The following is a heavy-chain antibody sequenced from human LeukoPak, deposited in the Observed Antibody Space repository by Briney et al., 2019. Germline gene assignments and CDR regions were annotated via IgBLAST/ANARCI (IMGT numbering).Heavy chain of an antibody. Sequence: GESLKISCKGSGYSFASYWIGWVRQMPGKGLEWMGIIYPGDSETRYGPSFQGQVTISADKSISIAYLQWSSLKATDTAMYYCARHREGYNVNYYGMDVWGQGTTVTVSS. J-gene: IGHJ6*02. CDR3: ARHREGYNVNYYGMDV. CDR1: GYSFASYW. D-gene: IGHD5-24*01. V-gene: IGHV5-51*01. CDR2: IYPGDSET.